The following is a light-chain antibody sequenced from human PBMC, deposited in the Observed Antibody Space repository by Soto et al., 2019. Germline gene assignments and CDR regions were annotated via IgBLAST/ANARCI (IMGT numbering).Light chain of an antibody. Sequence: QSALTQPTSVSGSPGQSITISCTGTSSDIGTSTYVSWYQQHPGKAPKLMIYDVTDRPSGVSNRFSGSKSANTAYLTISGLRADDEADYFCSSSTTKSTLVIFGGGTKVTVL. J-gene: IGLJ2*01. CDR3: SSSTTKSTLVI. CDR1: SSDIGTSTY. CDR2: DVT. V-gene: IGLV2-14*03.